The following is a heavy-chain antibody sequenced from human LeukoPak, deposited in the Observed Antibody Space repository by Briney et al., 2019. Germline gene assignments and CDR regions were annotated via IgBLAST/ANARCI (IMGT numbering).Heavy chain of an antibody. D-gene: IGHD5-24*01. V-gene: IGHV3-30*18. CDR3: AKNREMATMGTIDF. Sequence: GGSLRLSWAASGFTFSSYTMYWVRQAPGKGLEWVAVISYDGSNKYYADSVKGRFTISRDNSKNTLYLQMNSLRAEDTAVYYCAKNREMATMGTIDFWGQGALVTVSS. CDR2: ISYDGSNK. J-gene: IGHJ4*02. CDR1: GFTFSSYT.